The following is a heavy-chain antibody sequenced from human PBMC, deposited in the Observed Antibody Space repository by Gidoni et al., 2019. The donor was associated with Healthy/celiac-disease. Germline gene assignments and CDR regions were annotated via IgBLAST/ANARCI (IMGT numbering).Heavy chain of an antibody. D-gene: IGHD6-6*01. Sequence: QVQLQQWGAGLLNPSETLSLTCAVYGGSFSGYYWSWFRQPPGKGLAWIGEIKHSGSTNYNPSLKSRVTRSVDTSKNQFSLKLSSVTAADTAVYYCARGGAARRGEDYWGQGTLVTVSS. V-gene: IGHV4-34*01. J-gene: IGHJ4*02. CDR3: ARGGAARRGEDY. CDR2: IKHSGST. CDR1: GGSFSGYY.